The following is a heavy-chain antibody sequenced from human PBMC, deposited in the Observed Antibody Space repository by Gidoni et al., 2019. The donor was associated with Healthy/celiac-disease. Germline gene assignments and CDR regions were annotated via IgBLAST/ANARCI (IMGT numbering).Heavy chain of an antibody. D-gene: IGHD5-18*01. V-gene: IGHV3-21*01. J-gene: IGHJ4*02. CDR2: ISSSSSYI. Sequence: EVQLVESGGGLVTPGGSLRLPCAASGFTFSRYSMNWVRQAPGKGLEWVSSISSSSSYIYYADSVKGRCTISRDNAKNSLYLQMNSLRAEDTAVYYCARDRSGGRGYSYGSLDYWGQGTLVTVSS. CDR3: ARDRSGGRGYSYGSLDY. CDR1: GFTFSRYS.